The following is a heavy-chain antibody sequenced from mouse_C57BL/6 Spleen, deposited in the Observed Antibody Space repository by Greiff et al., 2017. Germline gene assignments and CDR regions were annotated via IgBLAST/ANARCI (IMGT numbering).Heavy chain of an antibody. J-gene: IGHJ1*03. Sequence: ESGPGLVKPSQSLSLTCSVTGYSITSGYYWNWIRQFPGNKLEWMGYISYDGSNNYNPSLKNRISITRDTSKNQFFLKLNSVTTEDTATYYCARLGTGYFDVWGTGTTVTVSS. V-gene: IGHV3-6*01. CDR2: ISYDGSN. CDR1: GYSITSGYY. CDR3: ARLGTGYFDV. D-gene: IGHD4-1*01.